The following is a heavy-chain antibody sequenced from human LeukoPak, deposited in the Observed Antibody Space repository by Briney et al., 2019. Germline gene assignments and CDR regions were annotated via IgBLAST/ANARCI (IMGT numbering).Heavy chain of an antibody. CDR1: GYTLTELS. V-gene: IGHV1-24*01. D-gene: IGHD3-22*01. Sequence: GASVKVSCKVSGYTLTELSMHWVRQAPGKGLEWMGGFDPEDGETIHAQKFQGRVTMTEDTSTDTAYMELSRLRSDDTAVYYCARDLVPYYYDSSGNYFDYWGQGTLVTVSS. J-gene: IGHJ4*02. CDR3: ARDLVPYYYDSSGNYFDY. CDR2: FDPEDGET.